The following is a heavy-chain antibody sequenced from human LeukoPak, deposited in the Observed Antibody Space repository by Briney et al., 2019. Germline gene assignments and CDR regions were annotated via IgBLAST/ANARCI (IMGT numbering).Heavy chain of an antibody. CDR1: GYTFTGCY. CDR2: INPNSGGT. CDR3: ARPRLAMVRGRANQWWFDP. Sequence: ASVKVSCKASGYTFTGCYMHWVRQAPGQGLEWMGWINPNSGGTNYAQKFQGGVTMTRDTSISTAYMELSRPRSDDTAVYYCARPRLAMVRGRANQWWFDPWGQGTLVTVSS. J-gene: IGHJ5*02. D-gene: IGHD3-10*01. V-gene: IGHV1-2*02.